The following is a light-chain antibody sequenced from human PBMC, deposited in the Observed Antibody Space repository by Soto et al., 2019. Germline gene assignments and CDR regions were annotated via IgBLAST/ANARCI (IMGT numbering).Light chain of an antibody. Sequence: EIVLTQSPGTLSLSPGERATLSCRASQSVSSSYLAWSQQKPGQAPRLLIYGASSRVTGIPDRFSGSGSGRDFTLTISRLEPEDFGVYYCQQYGSSRFTFGQGTRLEMK. CDR1: QSVSSSY. V-gene: IGKV3-20*01. J-gene: IGKJ5*01. CDR3: QQYGSSRFT. CDR2: GAS.